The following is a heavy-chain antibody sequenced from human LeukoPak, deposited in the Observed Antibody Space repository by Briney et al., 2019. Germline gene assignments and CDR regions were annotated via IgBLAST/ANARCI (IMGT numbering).Heavy chain of an antibody. D-gene: IGHD3-10*01. J-gene: IGHJ4*02. V-gene: IGHV4-59*01. CDR1: GDSISTYY. CDR2: IYYSGST. CDR3: AREGGGYYYFDY. Sequence: PSETLSLTCTVSGDSISTYYWSWIRQPPGKGLEWIGYIYYSGSTNYNPSLKSRVTMSIDTSKKHFSLKLSSVTAADTAVYYCAREGGGYYYFDYWGQGTLVTVSS.